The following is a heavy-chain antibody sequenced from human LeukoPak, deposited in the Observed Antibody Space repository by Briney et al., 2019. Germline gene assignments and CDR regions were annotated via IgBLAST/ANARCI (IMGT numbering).Heavy chain of an antibody. D-gene: IGHD1-26*01. V-gene: IGHV3-74*01. Sequence: GGSLRLFCAASGSAFCRSWIHWVHQAPGKGLVWVSHINNDATRTTYADSVRGRFTISRDNAKNTVSLQMNSLRAEDTAVYYCASDGAYAMSVWGQGTTVTVSS. CDR1: GSAFCRSW. CDR3: ASDGAYAMSV. CDR2: INNDATRT. J-gene: IGHJ6*02.